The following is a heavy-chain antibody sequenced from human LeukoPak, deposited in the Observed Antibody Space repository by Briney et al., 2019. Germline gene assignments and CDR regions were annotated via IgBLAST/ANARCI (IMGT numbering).Heavy chain of an antibody. J-gene: IGHJ4*02. V-gene: IGHV4-59*08. CDR1: GGSISGYY. Sequence: PSETLSLTCTVSGGSISGYYWSWIRQSPGKRLEWIAYISFTGNTNYNPSLKSRVTISLDTSKTHFSLTLSSLTAANTAVYYCARSPPGWYYDNSGQYYFDTWGQGALVTVSS. D-gene: IGHD3-22*01. CDR2: ISFTGNT. CDR3: ARSPPGWYYDNSGQYYFDT.